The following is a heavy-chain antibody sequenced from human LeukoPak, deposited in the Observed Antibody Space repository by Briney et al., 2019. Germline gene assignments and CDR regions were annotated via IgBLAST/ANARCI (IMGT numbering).Heavy chain of an antibody. D-gene: IGHD3-10*01. CDR2: IKQDGTEK. CDR3: ARIPDYYGSGSYDYPFDY. Sequence: GGSLRLSCGASGFSFTTYWMAWVRQAPGKGLEWVANIKQDGTEKYYVDSVKGRFTISRDNAKNSLYLQMNSLRAEDTAVYYCARIPDYYGSGSYDYPFDYWGQGTLVTVSS. V-gene: IGHV3-7*01. CDR1: GFSFTTYW. J-gene: IGHJ4*02.